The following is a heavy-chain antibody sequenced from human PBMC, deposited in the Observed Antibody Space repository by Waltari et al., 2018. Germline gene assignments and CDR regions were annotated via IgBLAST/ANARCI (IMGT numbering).Heavy chain of an antibody. CDR1: GYTFTSYA. Sequence: QVQLVQSGSELKKPGTSVKVSCKASGYTFTSYAMNWVRQAPGHGPEWMGWINPNTVNPTYAQGFTGRFVFSLDTSVSTAYLQISSLKAEDTAVYYCARGGSWYCSSTSCYYYYYMDVWGKGTTVTVSS. J-gene: IGHJ6*03. V-gene: IGHV7-4-1*02. CDR3: ARGGSWYCSSTSCYYYYYMDV. D-gene: IGHD2-2*01. CDR2: INPNTVNP.